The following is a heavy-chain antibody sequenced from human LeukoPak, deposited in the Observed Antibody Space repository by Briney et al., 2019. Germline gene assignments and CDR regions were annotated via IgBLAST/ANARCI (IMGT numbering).Heavy chain of an antibody. Sequence: SETLSLTCAVSGYSISSGYYWGWIRQPPGKGLEWIGSIYHSGSTYYNPSLKSRVTISVDTSKNQFSLKLSSVTAADTAVYYCARSRITMVRGVLSPVYFDYWGQGILVTVSS. CDR2: IYHSGST. V-gene: IGHV4-38-2*01. D-gene: IGHD3-10*01. CDR3: ARSRITMVRGVLSPVYFDY. CDR1: GYSISSGYY. J-gene: IGHJ4*02.